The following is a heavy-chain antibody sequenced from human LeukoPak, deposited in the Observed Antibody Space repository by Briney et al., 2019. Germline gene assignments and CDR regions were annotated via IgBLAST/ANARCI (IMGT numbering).Heavy chain of an antibody. CDR1: GFTFNTYA. D-gene: IGHD5-18*01. Sequence: GGSLRLSCAASGFTFNTYAVSWVRQAPRKGLEWVSAITASGGSTYYADSVKGRFTISRDNSKDTLYLQMISLRPEDTAVYYCAKDRGYSYGYDAFDIWDQGTMVTVSS. CDR2: ITASGGST. CDR3: AKDRGYSYGYDAFDI. V-gene: IGHV3-23*01. J-gene: IGHJ3*02.